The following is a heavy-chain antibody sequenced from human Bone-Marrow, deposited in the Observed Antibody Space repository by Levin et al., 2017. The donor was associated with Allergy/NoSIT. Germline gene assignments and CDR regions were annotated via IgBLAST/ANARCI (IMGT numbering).Heavy chain of an antibody. Sequence: PGGSLRLSCAASGFNFGNYWMNWVRQAPGKGLEWVANIKQDGSDMHYAESVKGRFTISRDNARNSLHLQMHSLRVEDTSVYYCWVHSGFDSFDSWGQGTLVTVSS. V-gene: IGHV3-7*02. D-gene: IGHD6-19*01. J-gene: IGHJ4*02. CDR2: IKQDGSDM. CDR3: WVHSGFDSFDS. CDR1: GFNFGNYW.